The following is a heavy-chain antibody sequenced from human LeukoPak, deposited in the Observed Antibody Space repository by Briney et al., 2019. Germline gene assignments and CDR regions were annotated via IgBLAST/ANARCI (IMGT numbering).Heavy chain of an antibody. D-gene: IGHD3-10*01. Sequence: PGGSLRLSCAASGFTFSIYWMSWVRQAPGKGLEWVANIKQDGSEKYYVDSVKGRFTISRDNAKNSLYLQKNSLRAEDTAVYYCAREYYYGSGSYYNGYWGQGTLVTVSS. CDR2: IKQDGSEK. J-gene: IGHJ4*02. V-gene: IGHV3-7*04. CDR3: AREYYYGSGSYYNGY. CDR1: GFTFSIYW.